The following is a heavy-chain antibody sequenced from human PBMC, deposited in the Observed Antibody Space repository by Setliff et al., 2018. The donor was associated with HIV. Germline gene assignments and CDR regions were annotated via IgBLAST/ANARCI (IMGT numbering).Heavy chain of an antibody. V-gene: IGHV4-39*01. J-gene: IGHJ4*02. CDR1: GGSISSSSYY. Sequence: SETLSLTCTVSGGSISSSSYYWGWIRQPPGKGLEWIGSIYYSGSTYYNPSLKSRVTISVDTSKNQFSLKLSSVTAADTAVYYCARGRYSSSFHYWGQGTVVTVSS. D-gene: IGHD6-6*01. CDR2: IYYSGST. CDR3: ARGRYSSSFHY.